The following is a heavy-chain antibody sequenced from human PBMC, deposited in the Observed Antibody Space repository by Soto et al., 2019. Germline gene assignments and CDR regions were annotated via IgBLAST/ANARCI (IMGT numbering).Heavy chain of an antibody. V-gene: IGHV3-30*18. CDR3: AKEHSPEYRDPYGMDV. CDR1: GFTFSSYG. D-gene: IGHD5-18*01. Sequence: QVQLVESGGGVVQPGRSLRLSCAASGFTFSSYGMHWVRQAPGKGLEWVAVISSDGSNKYYADSVKGRFTISRDNSKNTLYLQMNSLRAEDTAVYYGAKEHSPEYRDPYGMDVWGQGTTVTVSS. CDR2: ISSDGSNK. J-gene: IGHJ6*02.